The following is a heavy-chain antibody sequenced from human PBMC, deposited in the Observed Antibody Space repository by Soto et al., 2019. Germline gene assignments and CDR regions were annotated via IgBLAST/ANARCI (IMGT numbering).Heavy chain of an antibody. Sequence: EVQLVESGGGLVKPGGSLRLSCAASGFTFSSYSMNWVRQAPGKGLEWVSSISSSSSYIYYADSVKGRFTSSRDNAKNSLYLQINSLRAEDTAVYYCARDRSSSHYYYYYYMDVWGKGTTVTVSS. V-gene: IGHV3-21*01. CDR1: GFTFSSYS. CDR3: ARDRSSSHYYYYYYMDV. CDR2: ISSSSSYI. D-gene: IGHD6-6*01. J-gene: IGHJ6*03.